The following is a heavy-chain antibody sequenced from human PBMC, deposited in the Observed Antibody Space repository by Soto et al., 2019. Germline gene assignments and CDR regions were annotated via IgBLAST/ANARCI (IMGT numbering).Heavy chain of an antibody. D-gene: IGHD3-16*02. Sequence: ASVKVSCKASGYTFTSYAMHWVRQAPGQRLEWMGWINAGNGNTKYSQKFQGRVTITRDTSASTAYMELSSLRSEDTAVYYCARSALRPFGGLIGPFDYWGQGTLVT. J-gene: IGHJ4*02. CDR1: GYTFTSYA. CDR2: INAGNGNT. CDR3: ARSALRPFGGLIGPFDY. V-gene: IGHV1-3*01.